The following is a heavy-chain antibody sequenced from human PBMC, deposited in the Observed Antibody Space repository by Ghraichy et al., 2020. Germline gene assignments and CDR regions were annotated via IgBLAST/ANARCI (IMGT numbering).Heavy chain of an antibody. D-gene: IGHD3-22*01. J-gene: IGHJ6*02. Sequence: ASVKVSCKASGYTFTSYDINWVRQATGQGLEWMGWMNPNSGNTGYAQKFQGRVTMTRNTSISTAYMELSSLRSEDTAVYYCARGGFDSSGYLHPYYYYYGMDVWGQGTTVTVSS. CDR2: MNPNSGNT. V-gene: IGHV1-8*01. CDR3: ARGGFDSSGYLHPYYYYYGMDV. CDR1: GYTFTSYD.